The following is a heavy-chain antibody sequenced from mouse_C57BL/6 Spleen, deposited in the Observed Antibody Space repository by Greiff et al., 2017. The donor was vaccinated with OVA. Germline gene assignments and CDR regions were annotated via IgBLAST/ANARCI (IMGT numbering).Heavy chain of an antibody. Sequence: EVQLQQSGPGLAKPSQTLSLTCSVTGYSITSDYWNWIRKFPGNKLEYMGYISYSGSTYYNPSLKSRISITRDTSKNQYYLQLNSVTTEDTATYYGAKGSYYSNYGFAYWGQGTLVTVSA. V-gene: IGHV3-8*01. D-gene: IGHD2-5*01. CDR1: GYSITSDY. CDR3: AKGSYYSNYGFAY. CDR2: ISYSGST. J-gene: IGHJ3*01.